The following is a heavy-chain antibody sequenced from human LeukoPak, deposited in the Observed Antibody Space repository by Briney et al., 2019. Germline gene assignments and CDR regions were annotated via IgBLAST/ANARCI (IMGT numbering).Heavy chain of an antibody. D-gene: IGHD2-2*03. Sequence: GGSLRLSCTASGFTFTSYAMHWVRQAPGKGLEWVAVLSHDGSNNYYADSVRGRFTVSRDISKNTLFLQMNSLRVEDTAVYYCAKDGYCGSASCYGWFDPWGQGTLVTVSS. J-gene: IGHJ5*02. CDR3: AKDGYCGSASCYGWFDP. CDR2: LSHDGSNN. CDR1: GFTFTSYA. V-gene: IGHV3-30*04.